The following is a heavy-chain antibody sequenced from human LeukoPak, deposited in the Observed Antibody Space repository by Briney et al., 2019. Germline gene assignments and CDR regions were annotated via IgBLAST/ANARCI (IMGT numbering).Heavy chain of an antibody. CDR2: INPNSGGT. D-gene: IGHD2-21*02. V-gene: IGHV1-2*06. J-gene: IGHJ4*02. CDR3: ARGGSRVVTYGNFDY. Sequence: GASVKVSCKDSGYTFTGYYMHWVRQAPGQGLEWMGRINPNSGGTNYAQKLQGRITMTIETSTSTAYMELRSLRSDDTAVYYCARGGSRVVTYGNFDYWGQGTLVTVSS. CDR1: GYTFTGYY.